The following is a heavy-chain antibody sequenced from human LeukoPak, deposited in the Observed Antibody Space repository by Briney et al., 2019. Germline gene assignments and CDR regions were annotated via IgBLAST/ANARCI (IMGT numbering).Heavy chain of an antibody. CDR2: IYSGGNT. V-gene: IGHV3-53*01. CDR1: GFIVSNNY. J-gene: IGHJ4*02. CDR3: ARGLSHLDY. D-gene: IGHD2/OR15-2a*01. Sequence: GGSLRLSCAASGFIVSNNYMSWVRQAPGKGLEWVSVIYSGGNTDYANSVKGRFTISTDNYKNTVYLQMNRLRAEDTAVYHCARGLSHLDYWGQGTLVTVSS.